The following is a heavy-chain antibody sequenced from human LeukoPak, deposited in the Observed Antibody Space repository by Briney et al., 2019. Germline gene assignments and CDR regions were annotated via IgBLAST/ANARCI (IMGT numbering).Heavy chain of an antibody. CDR1: GGSISSYY. D-gene: IGHD5-18*01. CDR3: ATRGYSYALDAFDI. J-gene: IGHJ3*02. CDR2: IYYGGST. Sequence: SETLSHTCTVSGGSISSYYWSWIRQPPGKGLEWIGHIYYGGSTNYNPSLKSRVTISVDTSKNQFSLKLSSVTAADTAVYYCATRGYSYALDAFDIWGQGTMVTVSS. V-gene: IGHV4-59*01.